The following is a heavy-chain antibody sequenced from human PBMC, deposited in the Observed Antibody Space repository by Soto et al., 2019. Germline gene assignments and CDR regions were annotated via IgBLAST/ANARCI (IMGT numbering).Heavy chain of an antibody. CDR3: AKELVNSGWTYFDY. Sequence: GGSLRLSCAASGFTFSNYAMSWVRQAPGKGLEWVSAISDSGGRTYYADSVKGRFTISRDNSKNTLYLQMNSLRAEDTAVYFCAKELVNSGWTYFDYWGQGTLVTVSS. D-gene: IGHD6-19*01. CDR1: GFTFSNYA. V-gene: IGHV3-23*01. J-gene: IGHJ4*02. CDR2: ISDSGGRT.